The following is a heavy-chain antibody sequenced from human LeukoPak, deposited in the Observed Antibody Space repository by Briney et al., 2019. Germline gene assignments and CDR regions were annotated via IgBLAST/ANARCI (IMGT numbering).Heavy chain of an antibody. V-gene: IGHV3-23*01. CDR2: ISGSGGST. J-gene: IGHJ5*02. D-gene: IGHD4-17*01. Sequence: PGGSLRLSCAPSGFTFSSYAMSWVRLAPGKGLXXVSAISGSGGSTYYADSVKGRFTISRDNSKNTLYLQMNSLRAEDTAVYYCAKDLGTVTSSDPWGQGTLVTVSS. CDR3: AKDLGTVTSSDP. CDR1: GFTFSSYA.